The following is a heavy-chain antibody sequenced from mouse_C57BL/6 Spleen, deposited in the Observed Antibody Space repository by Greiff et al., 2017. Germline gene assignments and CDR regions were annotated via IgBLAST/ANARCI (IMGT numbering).Heavy chain of an antibody. J-gene: IGHJ2*01. CDR2: IDPNSGGT. CDR1: GYTFPSYW. V-gene: IGHV1-72*01. Sequence: QVQLKQPGAELVKPGASVKLSCKASGYTFPSYWMHWVKQRPGRGLEWIGRIDPNSGGTKYNEKFKSKATLTVDKPSSTAYMQLSSLTSEDSAVYYCALLGRDFDYWGQGTTLTVSS. D-gene: IGHD4-1*01. CDR3: ALLGRDFDY.